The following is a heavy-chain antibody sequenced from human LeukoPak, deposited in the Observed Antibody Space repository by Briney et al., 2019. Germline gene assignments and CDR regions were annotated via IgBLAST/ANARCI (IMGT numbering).Heavy chain of an antibody. J-gene: IGHJ4*02. Sequence: GGSLRLSCTVSGFPFSDYWMSWVRQAPGKGLEWVANIKQDGSEKYSVDSLKGRFTVSRDNAKNSLYLQMNSLRAEDTAVYYCARGLVSWGQGTLVTVSS. CDR1: GFPFSDYW. V-gene: IGHV3-7*01. CDR3: ARGLVS. D-gene: IGHD2-8*01. CDR2: IKQDGSEK.